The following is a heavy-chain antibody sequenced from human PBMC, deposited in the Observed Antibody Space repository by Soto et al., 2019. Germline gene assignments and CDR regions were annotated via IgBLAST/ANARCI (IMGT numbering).Heavy chain of an antibody. CDR2: INPSGGST. J-gene: IGHJ3*02. Sequence: ASVKVSCKASGYTFTNYYIHWVRQAPGQGLEWMGIINPSGGSTSYAQNFQGRVTMTRDTSTSTVHTELSSLRSEDTAVYYCARVQAPGYCSGGSCYHGIHIWG. V-gene: IGHV1-46*01. CDR1: GYTFTNYY. CDR3: ARVQAPGYCSGGSCYHGIHI. D-gene: IGHD2-15*01.